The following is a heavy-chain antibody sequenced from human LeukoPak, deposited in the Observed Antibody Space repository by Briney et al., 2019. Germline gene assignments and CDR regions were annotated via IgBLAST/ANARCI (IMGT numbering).Heavy chain of an antibody. V-gene: IGHV3-21*01. J-gene: IGHJ4*02. CDR1: GFTFSSYS. Sequence: SGGSLRLSCAASGFTFSSYSMNWVRQAPGKGLEWVSSIRSGSTYIYYADSVKGRFTISRDNAKNSLYLQMNSLRAEDTAVYYCATGGINLVRGIIASWGQGTLVTVSS. D-gene: IGHD3-10*01. CDR3: ATGGINLVRGIIAS. CDR2: IRSGSTYI.